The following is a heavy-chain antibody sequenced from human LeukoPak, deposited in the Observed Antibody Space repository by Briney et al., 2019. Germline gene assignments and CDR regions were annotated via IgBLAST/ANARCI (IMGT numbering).Heavy chain of an antibody. J-gene: IGHJ5*02. Sequence: GRSLRLSCAASGFNFGDYAMHWVRQPPGKGLEWVSGIGWNSGSVGYAEPVKGRFTTSRDNTKNFLYLEMSSLSPEDTAFYYCAREEHNSGWSPLGAWGQGTVVTVSS. CDR1: GFNFGDYA. CDR3: AREEHNSGWSPLGA. CDR2: IGWNSGSV. D-gene: IGHD6-19*01. V-gene: IGHV3-9*01.